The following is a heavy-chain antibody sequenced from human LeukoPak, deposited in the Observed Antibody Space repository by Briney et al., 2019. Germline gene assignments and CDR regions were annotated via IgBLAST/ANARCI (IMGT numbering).Heavy chain of an antibody. V-gene: IGHV3-11*05. CDR3: ARGYFSGSSTPFDY. Sequence: GGSLRLSCAASGFTFSNAWMNWVRQAPGKGLEWISYISSSSGYTNYADSVRGRFTISRDNAKNSLYLQMNSLRAEDTAVYYCARGYFSGSSTPFDYWGQGTLVTVSS. CDR1: GFTFSNAW. D-gene: IGHD1-26*01. J-gene: IGHJ4*02. CDR2: ISSSSGYT.